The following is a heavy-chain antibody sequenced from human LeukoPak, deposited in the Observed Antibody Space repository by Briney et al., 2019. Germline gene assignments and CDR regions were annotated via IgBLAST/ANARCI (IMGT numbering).Heavy chain of an antibody. CDR1: GGTFSSYA. CDR2: ITPIFGTA. Sequence: SVKVSCKASGGTFSSYAISWVRQAPGQGLEWMGGITPIFGTANYAQKFQGRVTITADESTSTAYMELSSLRSEDTAVYYCARGTKRSYDILTGPFDYWGQGTLVTVSS. D-gene: IGHD3-9*01. CDR3: ARGTKRSYDILTGPFDY. J-gene: IGHJ4*02. V-gene: IGHV1-69*01.